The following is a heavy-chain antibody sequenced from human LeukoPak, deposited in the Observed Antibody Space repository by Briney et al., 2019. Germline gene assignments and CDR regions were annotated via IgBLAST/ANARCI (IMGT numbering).Heavy chain of an antibody. V-gene: IGHV3-23*01. CDR2: ISGSGDST. J-gene: IGHJ4*02. CDR1: GFTFSSSA. Sequence: GGSLRLSCAASGFTFSSSAMSWVRQALGKGLEWVSAISGSGDSTYYADSVKGRFTISRDNSKNTLYLQMNSLRAEDTAVYYCAKVGGSYHFAYWGQGTLVIVSS. CDR3: AKVGGSYHFAY. D-gene: IGHD1-26*01.